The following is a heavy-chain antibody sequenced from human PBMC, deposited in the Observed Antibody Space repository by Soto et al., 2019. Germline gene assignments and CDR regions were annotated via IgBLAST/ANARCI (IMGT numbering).Heavy chain of an antibody. CDR2: INPNSGGT. Sequence: ASVKVSCKASGYTFTGDYMHWVRQAPGQGLEWMGWINPNSGGTNYAQKFQGRVTMTRDTSISTAYMELSRLRSDDTAVYYCASNLRPGIAAAANDYWGQGTLVTVSS. D-gene: IGHD6-13*01. V-gene: IGHV1-2*02. CDR1: GYTFTGDY. J-gene: IGHJ4*02. CDR3: ASNLRPGIAAAANDY.